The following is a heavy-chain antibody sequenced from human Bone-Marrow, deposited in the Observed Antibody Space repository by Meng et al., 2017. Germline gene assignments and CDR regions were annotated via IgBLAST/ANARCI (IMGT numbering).Heavy chain of an antibody. Sequence: QVQLVQYGAGVKKPGASVKVSCKPSGYNFPDYYIHWVRRAPGQGLEWMGRINPKSGDTHYAQKFQARVTMTGDTSISTAYMELSGPRSDDTAMYYCARDEDISAAGKLFGDYWGQGTLVTVSS. CDR1: GYNFPDYY. V-gene: IGHV1-2*06. J-gene: IGHJ4*02. D-gene: IGHD6-25*01. CDR3: ARDEDISAAGKLFGDY. CDR2: INPKSGDT.